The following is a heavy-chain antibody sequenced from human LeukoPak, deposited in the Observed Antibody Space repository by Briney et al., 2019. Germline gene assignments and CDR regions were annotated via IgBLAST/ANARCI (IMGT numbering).Heavy chain of an antibody. D-gene: IGHD3/OR15-3a*01. V-gene: IGHV3-23*01. J-gene: IGHJ5*02. CDR3: AKGKAGGLVDLFDT. Sequence: GGSLRLSCAASGFTFSNYAMIWVRQAPGKGLEWVSSIIGNYDGTFYANSVKGRFTISRDNSKNTLSLQMNSLRTEDTAVYYCAKGKAGGLVDLFDTWGQGTLVTVSS. CDR2: IIGNYDGT. CDR1: GFTFSNYA.